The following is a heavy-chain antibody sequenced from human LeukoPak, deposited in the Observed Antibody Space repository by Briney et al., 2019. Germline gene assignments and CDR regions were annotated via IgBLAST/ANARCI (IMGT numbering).Heavy chain of an antibody. CDR2: ISSSSSTV. D-gene: IGHD3-3*01. CDR1: GLTFSSYS. V-gene: IGHV3-48*01. J-gene: IGHJ4*02. Sequence: GGSLRLSCAASGLTFSSYSMNWVRQAPGKGLEWVSYISSSSSTVYYADSVKGRFTISRDNAKNSLYLQMNSLRAEDTAVYYCATERLSGYDFWSGSNSNYWGQGTLVTVSS. CDR3: ATERLSGYDFWSGSNSNY.